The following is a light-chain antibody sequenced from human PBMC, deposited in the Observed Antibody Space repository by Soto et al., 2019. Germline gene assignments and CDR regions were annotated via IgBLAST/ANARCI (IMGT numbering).Light chain of an antibody. J-gene: IGLJ1*01. CDR1: SSDIGAYDY. Sequence: QSALTQPASLSGSPGQSITISCTGTSSDIGAYDYVSWFQQHPGKAPKLMISEVNNRPSGVSNRFSGSKSGNTASLTVSGLQAEDEADYYCSSYAGNNKYVFGTGTKVTVL. CDR3: SSYAGNNKYV. V-gene: IGLV2-14*01. CDR2: EVN.